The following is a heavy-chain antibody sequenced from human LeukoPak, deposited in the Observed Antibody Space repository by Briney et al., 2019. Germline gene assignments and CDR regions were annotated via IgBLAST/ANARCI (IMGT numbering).Heavy chain of an antibody. CDR1: GGSIRSYY. V-gene: IGHV4-59*01. CDR2: IYYSGST. Sequence: SETLSLTCTVSGGSIRSYYTSCGRQPPREGVGWIGYIYYSGSTNYSPSLKSRVTISVDTSKNQFSLKLSSVTAADTAVYCCARDSSGYSSIDYWGQGRLVTVSS. J-gene: IGHJ4*02. D-gene: IGHD3-22*01. CDR3: ARDSSGYSSIDY.